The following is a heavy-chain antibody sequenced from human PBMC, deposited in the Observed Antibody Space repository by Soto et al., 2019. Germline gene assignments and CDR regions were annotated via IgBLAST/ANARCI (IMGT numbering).Heavy chain of an antibody. CDR3: ARDLQYSSSRPYYYYYYMDV. CDR2: TYYRSKWYN. D-gene: IGHD6-6*01. CDR1: GDSVSSNIAA. J-gene: IGHJ6*03. Sequence: SQTLSLTCAISGDSVSSNIAAWNWIRQSPSRGLEWLGRTYYRSKWYNDYAVSVKSRITINPDTSKNQFSLQLNSVTPEDTAVYYCARDLQYSSSRPYYYYYYMDVWGKGTTVTVSS. V-gene: IGHV6-1*01.